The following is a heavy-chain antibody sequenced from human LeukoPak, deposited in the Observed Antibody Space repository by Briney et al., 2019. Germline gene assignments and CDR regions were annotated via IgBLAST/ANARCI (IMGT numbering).Heavy chain of an antibody. J-gene: IGHJ4*02. CDR2: VDWDDDK. V-gene: IGHV2-70*18. Sequence: TLSLTCTVSGGSISSYYWSWVRQPPGKALEWLARVDWDDDKFYSTSLKTRLTISKDTSKNQVVLTMTNMDPVDTATYYCARISSGWYYFDYWGQGTLVTVSS. CDR3: ARISSGWYYFDY. CDR1: GGSISSYY. D-gene: IGHD6-19*01.